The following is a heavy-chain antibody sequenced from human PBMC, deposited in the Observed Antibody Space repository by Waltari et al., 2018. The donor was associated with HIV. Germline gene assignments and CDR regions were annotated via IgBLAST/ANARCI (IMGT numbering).Heavy chain of an antibody. Sequence: EVQLMESGGGLVQPGGSLRLSCATSGFTFDSFAMSWVRQAPGKCLEWVSGLSASGGRTYYADSVKGRFTISRDNSRNTLYLQLNSLRADDTALYYCARDTGIAVAGAGGFDYWGQGTLVTVSS. CDR3: ARDTGIAVAGAGGFDY. V-gene: IGHV3-23*01. J-gene: IGHJ4*02. CDR1: GFTFDSFA. CDR2: LSASGGRT. D-gene: IGHD6-19*01.